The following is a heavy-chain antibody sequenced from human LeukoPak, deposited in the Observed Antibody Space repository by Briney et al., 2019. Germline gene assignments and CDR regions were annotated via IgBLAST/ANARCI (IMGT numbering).Heavy chain of an antibody. V-gene: IGHV3-33*01. J-gene: IGHJ4*02. CDR1: GFIFSNYG. CDR2: VWYDGSNK. Sequence: GGSLRLSCAASGFIFSNYGMHWVRQAPGKGLEWVAVVWYDGSNKYYADSVKGRFTISRDNSKNMLYLQMNSLRAEDTAVYYCARDKKDYYGSGSYYQRLFDYWGQGTLVTVSS. CDR3: ARDKKDYYGSGSYYQRLFDY. D-gene: IGHD3-10*01.